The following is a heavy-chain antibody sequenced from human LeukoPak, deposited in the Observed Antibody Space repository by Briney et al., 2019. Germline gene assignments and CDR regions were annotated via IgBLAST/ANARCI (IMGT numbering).Heavy chain of an antibody. V-gene: IGHV5-51*01. Sequence: GESLKISCKGSGYSFTSYWIGWVRQLPGKGLEWMGIIYPGDSDTRYSPSFQGQVTISADKSISTAYLQWSSLKASDTAMYYCARHRRYDFWSGTLMDVWGQGTTVTVSS. CDR2: IYPGDSDT. J-gene: IGHJ6*02. CDR3: ARHRRYDFWSGTLMDV. CDR1: GYSFTSYW. D-gene: IGHD3-3*01.